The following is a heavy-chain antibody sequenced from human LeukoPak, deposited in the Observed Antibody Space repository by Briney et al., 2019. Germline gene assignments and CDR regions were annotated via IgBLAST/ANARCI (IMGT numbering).Heavy chain of an antibody. Sequence: SETLSLTCTVSGGSISSSSYYWGWIRQPPGKGLEWIGSIYYSGSTYYNPSLKSRVTISVDTSKNQFSLKLSSVTAADTAVYYCAKNGFELRSGELSSPNWGQGTLVTVSS. J-gene: IGHJ4*02. CDR3: AKNGFELRSGELSSPN. CDR1: GGSISSSSYY. V-gene: IGHV4-39*01. D-gene: IGHD3-16*02. CDR2: IYYSGST.